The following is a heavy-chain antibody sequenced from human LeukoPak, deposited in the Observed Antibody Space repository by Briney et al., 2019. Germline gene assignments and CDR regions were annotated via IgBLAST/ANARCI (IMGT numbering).Heavy chain of an antibody. CDR2: IYYSGST. CDR3: ARGGRRGYFDY. Sequence: PSETLSLTCTVSGGSISSYYWSWIRQPPGKGLEWIGYIYYSGSTNYNPSLKSRVIISVDTSKNQFSLKLSSVTAADTAVYYCARGGRRGYFDYWGQGTLVTVSS. V-gene: IGHV4-59*01. CDR1: GGSISSYY. J-gene: IGHJ4*02. D-gene: IGHD6-6*01.